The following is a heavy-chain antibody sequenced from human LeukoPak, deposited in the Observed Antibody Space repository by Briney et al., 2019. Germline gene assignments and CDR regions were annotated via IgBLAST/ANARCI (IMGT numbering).Heavy chain of an antibody. D-gene: IGHD3-10*01. J-gene: IGHJ4*02. CDR1: GGSISGSSYY. Sequence: SETLSLTCTVSGGSISGSSYYWGWIRQPPGKGLEWIGSIYYGGSTYYNPSLKSRVTISVDTSKNQFSLKLSSVTAADTAVYYCARYPHYYGSGSVDYWGQGTLVTVSS. V-gene: IGHV4-39*01. CDR3: ARYPHYYGSGSVDY. CDR2: IYYGGST.